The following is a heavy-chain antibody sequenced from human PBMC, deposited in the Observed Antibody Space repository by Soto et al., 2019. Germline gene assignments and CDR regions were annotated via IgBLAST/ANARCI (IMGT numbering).Heavy chain of an antibody. CDR1: GYTLTELS. CDR2: FDPEDGET. V-gene: IGHV1-24*01. J-gene: IGHJ4*02. D-gene: IGHD3-22*01. CDR3: ATTPGVVVITTFDY. Sequence: ASVKVSCKVSGYTLTELSMHWVRQALGKGLEWMGGFDPEDGETIYAQKFQGRVTMTEDTSTDTAYMELSSLRSEDTAVYYCATTPGVVVITTFDYWGQGTLVTSPQ.